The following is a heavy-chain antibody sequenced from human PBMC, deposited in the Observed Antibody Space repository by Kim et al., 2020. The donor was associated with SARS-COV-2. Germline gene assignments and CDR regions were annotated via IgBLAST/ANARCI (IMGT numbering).Heavy chain of an antibody. V-gene: IGHV3-23*01. CDR3: AKDRAAAAGTGQFDY. Sequence: LSLTCAASGFTFSSYAMTWVRQAPGKGLEWVSAISGSGYNTYYADSVRGRFTISRDSSQNTVFLQVTSLRDDDTAVYYCAKDRAAAAGTGQFDYWGQ. D-gene: IGHD6-13*01. J-gene: IGHJ4*02. CDR1: GFTFSSYA. CDR2: ISGSGYNT.